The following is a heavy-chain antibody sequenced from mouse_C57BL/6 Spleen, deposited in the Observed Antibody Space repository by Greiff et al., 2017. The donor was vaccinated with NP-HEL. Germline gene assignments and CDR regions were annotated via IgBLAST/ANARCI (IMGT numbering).Heavy chain of an antibody. CDR3: ARANWDAMDY. CDR1: GDSITSGY. CDR2: LSYSGST. V-gene: IGHV3-8*02. D-gene: IGHD4-1*01. J-gene: IGHJ4*01. Sequence: EVQRVESGPSLVKPSQTLSLTCSVTGDSITSGYWNWIRNFPGNTLEYMGYLSYSGSTYYNPSLTSRISITRDTSKNQYYLQLNSVTTEDTATYYCARANWDAMDYWGQGTSVTVSS.